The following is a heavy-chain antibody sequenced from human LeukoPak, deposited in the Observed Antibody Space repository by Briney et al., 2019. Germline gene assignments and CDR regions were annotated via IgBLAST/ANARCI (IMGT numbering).Heavy chain of an antibody. Sequence: ASMKVSCKASGYTFTSYDINWVRQATGQGLEWMGWMNPNSGNTGYAQKFQGRVTITRNTSISTAYMELSSLRSEDTAVYYCARVKPWEGYNPYYFDYWGQGTLVTVSS. V-gene: IGHV1-8*03. J-gene: IGHJ4*02. CDR3: ARVKPWEGYNPYYFDY. D-gene: IGHD5-24*01. CDR2: MNPNSGNT. CDR1: GYTFTSYD.